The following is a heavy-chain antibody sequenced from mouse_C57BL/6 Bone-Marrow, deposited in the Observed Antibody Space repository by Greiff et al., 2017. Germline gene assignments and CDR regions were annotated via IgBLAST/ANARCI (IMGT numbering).Heavy chain of an antibody. D-gene: IGHD1-1*01. CDR3: ARDGLITTVVGGYFDV. CDR2: ISDGGSYT. J-gene: IGHJ1*03. CDR1: GFTFSSYA. V-gene: IGHV5-4*01. Sequence: EVKVEESGGGLVKPGGSLKLSCAASGFTFSSYAMSWVRQTPEKRLEWVATISDGGSYTYYPDNVKGRFTISRDNAKNNLYLQMSHLKSEDTAMYYCARDGLITTVVGGYFDVWGTGTTVTVSS.